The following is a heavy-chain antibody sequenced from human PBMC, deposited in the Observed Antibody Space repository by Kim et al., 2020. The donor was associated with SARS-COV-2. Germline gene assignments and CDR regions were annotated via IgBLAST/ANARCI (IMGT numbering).Heavy chain of an antibody. J-gene: IGHJ6*02. D-gene: IGHD1-1*01. V-gene: IGHV3-23*01. CDR2: ISGSAGRI. CDR1: GFTFSRYA. Sequence: GGSLRLSCAASGFTFSRYAMSWVRQAPGKGLEWVSGISGSAGRIYYADSVKGRFTISRDNSNNTLYLQINRLRVEDTAVYYCAKEMPERNDRVGVDHWG. CDR3: AKEMPERNDRVGVDH.